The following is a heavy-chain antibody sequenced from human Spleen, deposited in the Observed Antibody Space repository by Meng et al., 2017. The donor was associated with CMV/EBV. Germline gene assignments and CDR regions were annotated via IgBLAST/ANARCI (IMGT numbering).Heavy chain of an antibody. CDR3: ARDRITIFGVVSYYGMDV. J-gene: IGHJ6*02. V-gene: IGHV1-2*02. CDR1: GYTFTGYY. CDR2: INPNSGGT. Sequence: SVKVPCKASGYTFTGYYMHWVRQAPGQGLEWMGWINPNSGGTNYAQKFQGRVTMTRDTSISTAYMELRSLRSDDTAVYYCARDRITIFGVVSYYGMDVWGQGTTVTVSS. D-gene: IGHD3-3*01.